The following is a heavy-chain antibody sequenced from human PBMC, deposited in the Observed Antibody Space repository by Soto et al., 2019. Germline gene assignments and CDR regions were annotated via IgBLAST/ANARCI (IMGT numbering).Heavy chain of an antibody. D-gene: IGHD5-18*01. Sequence: GGSLRLSCAASVFTFSDYYMTWVRQAPGKGLEWVSYISSTGSTTYYADSVKGRFTISRDNAKNSLYLQMNSLRAEDTAVYYCARGNTAMVTGHFDYWGQGTLVTVSS. CDR3: ARGNTAMVTGHFDY. CDR2: ISSTGSTT. V-gene: IGHV3-11*04. J-gene: IGHJ4*02. CDR1: VFTFSDYY.